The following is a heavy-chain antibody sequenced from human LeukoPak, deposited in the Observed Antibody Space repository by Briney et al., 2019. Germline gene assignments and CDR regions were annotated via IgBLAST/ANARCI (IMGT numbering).Heavy chain of an antibody. CDR3: ARDYDSSGYSALDY. D-gene: IGHD3-22*01. CDR2: ISAYNGNT. Sequence: ASVKVSCKASGYTFTSYGISWVRQAPGQGLEWMRWISAYNGNTNYAQKLQGRVTMTTDTSTSTAYMELRSLRSDDTAVYYCARDYDSSGYSALDYWGQGTLVTVSS. J-gene: IGHJ4*02. CDR1: GYTFTSYG. V-gene: IGHV1-18*01.